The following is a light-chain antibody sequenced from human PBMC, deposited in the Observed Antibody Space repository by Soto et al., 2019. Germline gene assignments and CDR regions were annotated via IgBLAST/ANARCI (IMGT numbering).Light chain of an antibody. CDR3: QQYGISPRT. CDR1: QSISSSY. J-gene: IGKJ1*01. CDR2: GAS. V-gene: IGKV3-20*01. Sequence: EIVLKQSPGTLSLSPGERATLSCRASQSISSSYLAWYQQKPGQAPRLLIYGASSRATGIPDRFSGSGSGTDFTLTISRLEPEDFAVYYCQQYGISPRTFGQGTKVDI.